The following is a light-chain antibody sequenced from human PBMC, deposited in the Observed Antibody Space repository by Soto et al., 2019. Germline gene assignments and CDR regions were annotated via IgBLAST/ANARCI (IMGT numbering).Light chain of an antibody. J-gene: IGKJ2*01. CDR1: QSVSSN. Sequence: EILMTQSPATLSVSPGERATLSCRASQSVSSNLAWYQQKPGQAPRLLIYDASTRATAIPARFSGSGSGTEFTLTTSSLRSEDFAVYYCHQYNNWPTKYTFGQGTKLEIK. CDR2: DAS. V-gene: IGKV3-15*01. CDR3: HQYNNWPTKYT.